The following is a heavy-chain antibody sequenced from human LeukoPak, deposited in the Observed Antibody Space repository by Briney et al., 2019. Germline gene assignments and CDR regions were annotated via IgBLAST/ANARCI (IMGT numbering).Heavy chain of an antibody. J-gene: IGHJ4*02. Sequence: GGSLRLSCAASGFTFSSYAMSWVRQAPGKGLEWVSAISGSGGSTYYADSVKGRFTISRDNSKNTLYLQMNSLRAEGAAVYYCAKAVQTYYYDSSAPGGYWGQGTLVTVSS. CDR2: ISGSGGST. V-gene: IGHV3-23*01. CDR1: GFTFSSYA. CDR3: AKAVQTYYYDSSAPGGY. D-gene: IGHD3-22*01.